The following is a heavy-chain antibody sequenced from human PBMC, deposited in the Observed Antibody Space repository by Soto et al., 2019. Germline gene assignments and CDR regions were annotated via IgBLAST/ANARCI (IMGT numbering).Heavy chain of an antibody. CDR1: GGSIRGSNYY. CDR2: IYYGGTT. V-gene: IGHV4-39*02. J-gene: IGHJ4*02. D-gene: IGHD6-25*01. Sequence: SETLSLTCTVSGGSIRGSNYYWGWIRQPPGKGLEWIASIYYGGTTHYNPSLESRVIISVDMSKNQFSLELSFVTAADTAVYYCARDSAGSYFDYWGQGTLVTVS. CDR3: ARDSAGSYFDY.